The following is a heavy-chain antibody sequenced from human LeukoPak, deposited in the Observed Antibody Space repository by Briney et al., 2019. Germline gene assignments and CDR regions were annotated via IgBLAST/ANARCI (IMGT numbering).Heavy chain of an antibody. V-gene: IGHV3-30*02. Sequence: GGSLRLSCAASGFTFSSYGMHWVRQAPGKGLEWVAFIRFDGSSKYYADSVKGRFTISRDNSKNTLYLQMNSLRAEDTAVYYCAKDRGYSTTWNLFDYWGQGTLVTVSS. CDR1: GFTFSSYG. J-gene: IGHJ4*02. CDR3: AKDRGYSTTWNLFDY. CDR2: IRFDGSSK. D-gene: IGHD6-13*01.